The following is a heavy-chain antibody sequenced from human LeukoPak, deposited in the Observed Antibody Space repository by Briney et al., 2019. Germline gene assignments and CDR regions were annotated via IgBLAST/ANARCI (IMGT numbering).Heavy chain of an antibody. J-gene: IGHJ4*02. Sequence: PSETLFLTCTVSGGSISSYYWSWIRQPPGKGLEWIGYIYTSGSTNYNPSLKSRVTISVDTSKNQFSLKLSSVTAADTAVYYCARHSGRFGQFDYWGQGTLVTVSS. D-gene: IGHD1-26*01. CDR2: IYTSGST. CDR1: GGSISSYY. V-gene: IGHV4-4*09. CDR3: ARHSGRFGQFDY.